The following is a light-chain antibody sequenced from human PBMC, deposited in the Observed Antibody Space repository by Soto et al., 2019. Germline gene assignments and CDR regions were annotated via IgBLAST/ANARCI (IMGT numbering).Light chain of an antibody. CDR2: DVT. J-gene: IGLJ3*02. CDR3: SSYVPTTSVVL. V-gene: IGLV2-14*03. Sequence: QSVLTQPASVSGSPGQSITISCTGTSSDVGNGNFVSWYQQHPGKAPKLMISDVTHRPSGISDRFSGSKSGNTAPLRISGLQAEDEADYYCSSYVPTTSVVLFGGGTKLTVL. CDR1: SSDVGNGNF.